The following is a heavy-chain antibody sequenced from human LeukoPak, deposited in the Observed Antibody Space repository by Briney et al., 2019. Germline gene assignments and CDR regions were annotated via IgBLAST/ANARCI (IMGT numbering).Heavy chain of an antibody. J-gene: IGHJ5*02. D-gene: IGHD6-19*01. Sequence: SETLSLTCAVYGGSFSGYYWSWIRQPPGKGLEWIGEINHSESTNYNPSLKSRVTISVDTSKNQFSLKLSSVTAADTAVYYCASRRPGIAVAGTLGSRFDPWGQGTLVTVSS. V-gene: IGHV4-34*01. CDR2: INHSEST. CDR1: GGSFSGYY. CDR3: ASRRPGIAVAGTLGSRFDP.